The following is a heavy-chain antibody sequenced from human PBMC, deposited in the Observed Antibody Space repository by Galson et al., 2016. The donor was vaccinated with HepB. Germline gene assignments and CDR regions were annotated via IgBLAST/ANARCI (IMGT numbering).Heavy chain of an antibody. J-gene: IGHJ6*03. CDR1: GFTFSNYG. Sequence: SLRLSCAASGFTFSNYGMYWVRQAPGKGLEWVAVIWYDGSNKYDAESVKGRFTISRDNSKNTLYLQMNSLRAEDTAVYYCARGSSSYMDVWGKGITVTVSS. V-gene: IGHV3-33*01. D-gene: IGHD6-13*01. CDR2: IWYDGSNK. CDR3: ARGSSSYMDV.